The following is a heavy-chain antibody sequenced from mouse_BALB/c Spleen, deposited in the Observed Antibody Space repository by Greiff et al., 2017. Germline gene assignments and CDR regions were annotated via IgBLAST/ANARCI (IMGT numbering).Heavy chain of an antibody. CDR1: GYTFTSYW. CDR3: ARRDDRYDWFAY. CDR2: IDPSDSET. Sequence: QVQLQQPGAELVKPGAPVKLSCKASGYTFTSYWMNWVKQRPGRGLEWIGRIDPSDSETHYNQKFKDKATLTVDKSSSTAYIQLSSLTSEDSAVYYCARRDDRYDWFAYWGQGTLVTVSA. J-gene: IGHJ3*01. V-gene: IGHV1-69*02. D-gene: IGHD2-14*01.